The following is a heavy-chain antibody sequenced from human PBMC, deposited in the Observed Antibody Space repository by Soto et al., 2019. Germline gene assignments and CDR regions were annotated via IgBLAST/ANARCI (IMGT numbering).Heavy chain of an antibody. Sequence: PRGSLRLSCVISGFTFSNFWMHWVRQIPGKGLVWVARINGDGTSKKYADSVKGRFTISRDNVKNTLFLQMNSLRVDDTAIYYCVRDFDWYFDVWGRGTLVTVSS. CDR2: INGDGTSK. J-gene: IGHJ2*01. V-gene: IGHV3-74*01. CDR1: GFTFSNFW. CDR3: VRDFDWYFDV.